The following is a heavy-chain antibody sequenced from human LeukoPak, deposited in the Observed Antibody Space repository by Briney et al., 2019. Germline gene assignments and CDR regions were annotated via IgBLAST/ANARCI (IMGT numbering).Heavy chain of an antibody. J-gene: IGHJ4*02. CDR1: EFTFSRYW. CDR3: ARENYYDSSNDY. D-gene: IGHD3-22*01. Sequence: GGSLRLSCAASEFTFSRYWMTWVRQVPGKGLQWVANIKQDGSEKYYVDSVKGRFTISRDNTKNSLYLQMNSLGAEDTAVYYCARENYYDSSNDYWGQGTLVTVSS. V-gene: IGHV3-7*01. CDR2: IKQDGSEK.